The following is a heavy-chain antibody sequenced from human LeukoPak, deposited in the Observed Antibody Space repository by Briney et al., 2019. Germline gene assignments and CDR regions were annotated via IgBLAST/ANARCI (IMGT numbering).Heavy chain of an antibody. V-gene: IGHV1-18*01. CDR1: GYTFTSYG. J-gene: IGHJ6*03. Sequence: ASVKVSCKASGYTFTSYGISWVRQAPGQGLEWMGWISAYNGNTKYAEKLQGRVTMTTDTSTSTAYMELRSLRPDDTAVYYCARVGYCSSTSCYDHYYYYMDVWSKGTTVTVSS. CDR2: ISAYNGNT. D-gene: IGHD2-2*01. CDR3: ARVGYCSSTSCYDHYYYYMDV.